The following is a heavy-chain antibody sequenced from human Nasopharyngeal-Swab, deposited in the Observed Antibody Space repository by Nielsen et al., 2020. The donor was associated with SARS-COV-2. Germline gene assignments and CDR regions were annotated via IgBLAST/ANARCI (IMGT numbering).Heavy chain of an antibody. V-gene: IGHV3-30-3*01. D-gene: IGHD6-13*01. CDR3: ARDALQSSSLYYFDY. J-gene: IGHJ4*02. CDR2: LSFDGSIK. Sequence: GESLKISCAASGFTFSSYSMHWVRQAPGKGLEWVAILSFDGSIKYYADSVKGRFTISRDTSKNTLYLQMNSLRAEDTSIYYCARDALQSSSLYYFDYWGQGTLVTVSS. CDR1: GFTFSSYS.